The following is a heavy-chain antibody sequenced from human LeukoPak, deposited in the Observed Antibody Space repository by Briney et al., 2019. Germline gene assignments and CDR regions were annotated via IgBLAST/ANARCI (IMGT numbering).Heavy chain of an antibody. CDR1: GFTFSSYS. CDR2: ISTSSSYI. J-gene: IGHJ4*02. D-gene: IGHD6-13*01. CDR3: ARAFIAAAGTGFDY. V-gene: IGHV3-21*01. Sequence: GGSLRLSCAASGFTFSSYSMSWVRQAPGKGLEWVSSISTSSSYIYYADSVKGRFTISRDNAKNSLYLQMNSLRAEDTAVYYCARAFIAAAGTGFDYWGQGTLVTVSS.